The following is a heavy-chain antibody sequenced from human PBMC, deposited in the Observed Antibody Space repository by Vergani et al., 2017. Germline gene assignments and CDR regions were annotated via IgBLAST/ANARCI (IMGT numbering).Heavy chain of an antibody. CDR2: IHYSGST. V-gene: IGHV4-59*01. D-gene: IGHD3-22*01. CDR1: GGSISSYY. J-gene: IGHJ3*02. Sequence: QVQLQESGPGLVKPSETLSLTCNVSGGSISSYYWSWIRQSPGKGLEWIGYIHYSGSTNYNPSLKSRVTISVDTSKNQFSLKLSSVTAADTAVYYCARDLEYYDSSGTIDRVFDIWGQGTMVTVSS. CDR3: ARDLEYYDSSGTIDRVFDI.